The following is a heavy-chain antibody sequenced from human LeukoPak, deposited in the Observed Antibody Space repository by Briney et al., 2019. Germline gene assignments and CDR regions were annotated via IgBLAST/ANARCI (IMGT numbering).Heavy chain of an antibody. V-gene: IGHV3-23*01. Sequence: PGGPLTLSCGVSGLPFSLYHVRWLRQSPGKGLEWVSKISGTYGSMYCVDSVKGRFSISRDNSKNTLSLQMNSLRGDDRDVYFCVQDVGYDSSRYCYKAFDYWGQGALVTVCS. D-gene: IGHD3-22*01. CDR3: VQDVGYDSSRYCYKAFDY. J-gene: IGHJ4*02. CDR2: ISGTYGSM. CDR1: GLPFSLYH.